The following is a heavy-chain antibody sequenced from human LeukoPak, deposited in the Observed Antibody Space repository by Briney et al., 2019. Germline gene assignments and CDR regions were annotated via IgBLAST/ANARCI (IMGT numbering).Heavy chain of an antibody. D-gene: IGHD2-2*01. V-gene: IGHV1-18*01. CDR2: ISAYNGNT. J-gene: IGHJ4*02. CDR3: ARDRGIVLLPAAMNY. Sequence: ASVKVSFTASGYTFTSYGISWVRQAPGQGLAWMGWISAYNGNTNYAQKLQGRVTMTTDTSTSTAYMELRSLRSDDTAVYYCARDRGIVLLPAAMNYWGQGTLVTVSS. CDR1: GYTFTSYG.